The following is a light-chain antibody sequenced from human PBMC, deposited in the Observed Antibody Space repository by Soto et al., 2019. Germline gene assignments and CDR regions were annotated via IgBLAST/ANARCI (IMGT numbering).Light chain of an antibody. CDR1: SSDIGLYNR. J-gene: IGLJ1*01. CDR3: CSYTNDNTYV. CDR2: DVS. V-gene: IGLV2-18*02. Sequence: QSVLTQPPSVSGSPGQSLAISCSGTSSDIGLYNRVSWYQQSPGTAPKLMIYDVSNRPSGVPDRFSVSRSGNTASLTISGLQPEEEADHYCCSYTNDNTYVFGTGTKV.